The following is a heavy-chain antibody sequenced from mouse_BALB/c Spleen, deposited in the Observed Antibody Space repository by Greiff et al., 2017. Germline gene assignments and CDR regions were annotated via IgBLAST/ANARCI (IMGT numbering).Heavy chain of an antibody. CDR1: GFTFTDYY. D-gene: IGHD2-4*01. V-gene: IGHV7-3*02. CDR3: ARDDYAYAMDY. J-gene: IGHJ4*01. CDR2: IRNKANGYTT. Sequence: DVHLVESGGGLVQPGGSLRLSCATSGFTFTDYYMSWVRQPPGKALEWLGFIRNKANGYTTEYSASVKGRFTISRDNSQSILYLQMNTLRAEDSATYYCARDDYAYAMDYWGQGTSVTVSS.